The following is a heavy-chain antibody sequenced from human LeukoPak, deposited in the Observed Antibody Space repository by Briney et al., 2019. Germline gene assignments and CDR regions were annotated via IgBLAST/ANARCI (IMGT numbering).Heavy chain of an antibody. CDR1: GGSFSGYY. CDR2: INHSGST. V-gene: IGHV4-34*01. J-gene: IGHJ4*02. D-gene: IGHD2-15*01. Sequence: PSETLSLTCAVYGGSFSGYYWSWIRQPPGKGLEWIGEINHSGSTNYNPSLKSRVTISVDTSKNQFSLRLSSVTAADTAVYYCARRPRRYCSGGSCRFIDYWGQGTLVTVSS. CDR3: ARRPRRYCSGGSCRFIDY.